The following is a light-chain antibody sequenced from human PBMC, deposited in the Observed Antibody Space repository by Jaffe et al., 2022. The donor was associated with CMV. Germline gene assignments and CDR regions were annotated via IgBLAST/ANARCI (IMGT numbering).Light chain of an antibody. J-gene: IGLJ3*02. CDR3: SSYSNSGTLVV. Sequence: QSALTQPASVSGSPGQSITISCSGTSSDVGGYTYVSWYQQHPGEAPKLIIYDVSARPSGVSNRFSGSKSGNTASLTISGLQAEDEADYYCSSYSNSGTLVVFGGGTRLTVL. V-gene: IGLV2-14*03. CDR2: DVS. CDR1: SSDVGGYTY.